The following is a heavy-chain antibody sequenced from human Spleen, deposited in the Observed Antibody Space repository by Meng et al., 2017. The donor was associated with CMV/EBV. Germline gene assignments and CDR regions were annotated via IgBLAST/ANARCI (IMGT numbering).Heavy chain of an antibody. V-gene: IGHV3-74*01. J-gene: IGHJ6*02. CDR1: GFTFSRHW. CDR3: ARDWGDGFLEWSMDV. Sequence: GGSLRLSCAASGFTFSRHWMHWVRQGPGKGPVWVSRINSDGSSTNYADSVKGRFTISRDNSKNTLYLQMNSLRAEDTAVYYCARDWGDGFLEWSMDVWGQGTTVTVSS. D-gene: IGHD3-3*01. CDR2: INSDGSST.